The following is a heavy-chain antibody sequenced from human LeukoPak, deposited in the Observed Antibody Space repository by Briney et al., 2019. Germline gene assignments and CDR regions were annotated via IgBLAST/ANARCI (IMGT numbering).Heavy chain of an antibody. Sequence: PSETLSLTCTVSGGSISSSSYYSGWIRQPPGKGLEWIGTIYSSGTTYYNSSLKSRVTISADTSKKHFSLRLSSVTAADTAVYYCARLWSGDYYFAYWGQGNLVTVSS. CDR2: IYSSGTT. V-gene: IGHV4-39*01. J-gene: IGHJ4*02. D-gene: IGHD3-3*01. CDR1: GGSISSSSYY. CDR3: ARLWSGDYYFAY.